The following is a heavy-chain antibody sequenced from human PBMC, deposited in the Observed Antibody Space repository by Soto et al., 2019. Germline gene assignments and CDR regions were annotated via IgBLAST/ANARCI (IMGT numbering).Heavy chain of an antibody. CDR1: GYTFTGYY. J-gene: IGHJ6*02. Sequence: GASVKVSCKASGYTFTGYYMHWVRQAPGQGLEWMGWINPNSGGTNYAQKFQGWVTMTRDTSISTAYMELSRLRSDDTAVYYCARDQSGWAAKQDYYYGMDVWGQGTTVTVSS. V-gene: IGHV1-2*04. CDR3: ARDQSGWAAKQDYYYGMDV. D-gene: IGHD1-26*01. CDR2: INPNSGGT.